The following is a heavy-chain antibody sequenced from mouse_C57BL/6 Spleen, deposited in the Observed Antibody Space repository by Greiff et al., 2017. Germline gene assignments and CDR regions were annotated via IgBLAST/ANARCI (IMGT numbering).Heavy chain of an antibody. CDR3: ARDGTAQATYFDY. CDR1: GFTFSSYA. Sequence: EVQRVESGGGLVKPGGSLKLSCAASGFTFSSYAMSWVRQTPEKRLEWVATISDGGSYTYYPDNVKGRFTISRDNAKNNLYLQMSHLKSEDTAMYYCARDGTAQATYFDYWGQGTTLTVSS. D-gene: IGHD3-2*02. CDR2: ISDGGSYT. V-gene: IGHV5-4*01. J-gene: IGHJ2*01.